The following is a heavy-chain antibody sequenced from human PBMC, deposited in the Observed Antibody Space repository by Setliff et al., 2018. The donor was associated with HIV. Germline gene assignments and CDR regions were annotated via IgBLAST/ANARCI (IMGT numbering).Heavy chain of an antibody. CDR3: AKNLYRSGWSPLDY. Sequence: GGSLRLSCAASKFTFSSYGMHWVRQAPGKGLEWVSSILYDGSYKYYTDSVKGRFTISRDNSKNTLYLQMSTLRTEDTAVYYCAKNLYRSGWSPLDYWGQGTLVTVSS. D-gene: IGHD6-13*01. CDR2: ILYDGSYK. J-gene: IGHJ4*02. V-gene: IGHV3-30*02. CDR1: KFTFSSYG.